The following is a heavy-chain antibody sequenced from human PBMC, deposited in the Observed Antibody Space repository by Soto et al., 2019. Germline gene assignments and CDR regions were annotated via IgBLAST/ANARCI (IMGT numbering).Heavy chain of an antibody. CDR3: ACDLPGVVMIKLVGVIGETAFDF. D-gene: IGHD3-16*02. CDR2: ISSSSSTI. Sequence: GGSLRLSCAASGFTFTRYSMNWVRQAPGKGLEWVSYISSSSSTIYYADSVKGRFTISRDNAKSTLYLHMNCLRDEDTALYYCACDLPGVVMIKLVGVIGETAFDFWGQGIMVTISS. CDR1: GFTFTRYS. J-gene: IGHJ3*01. V-gene: IGHV3-48*02.